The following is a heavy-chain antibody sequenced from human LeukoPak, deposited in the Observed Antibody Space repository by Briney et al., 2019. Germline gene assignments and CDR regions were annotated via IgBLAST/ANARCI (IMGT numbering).Heavy chain of an antibody. V-gene: IGHV4-59*01. Sequence: SETLSLTCTVSGGSISSYYWSWLRQPPGKGLEYIGYTHYSGATNYNPSLKSRVTISLDTSGNQFSLKLSSVTASDTAVYYCASGYCGGACQLGGVDMWGQGTMVTVSS. J-gene: IGHJ3*02. CDR2: THYSGAT. CDR1: GGSISSYY. D-gene: IGHD2-21*02. CDR3: ASGYCGGACQLGGVDM.